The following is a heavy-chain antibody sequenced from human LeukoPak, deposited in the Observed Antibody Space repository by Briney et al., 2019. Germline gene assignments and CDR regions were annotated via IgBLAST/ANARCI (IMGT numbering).Heavy chain of an antibody. CDR1: GFTFSTYG. V-gene: IGHV3-33*05. Sequence: LVLSCAASGFTFSTYGMHWVRQAPGKGLEWVAVITKDGDYEKYADAVRGRVTISRDNSKNTLYLQMNSLSAENTAVYYCARNSITGYNSLFFWGRGTLVTVS. D-gene: IGHD1-20*01. CDR3: ARNSITGYNSLFF. J-gene: IGHJ4*02. CDR2: ITKDGDYE.